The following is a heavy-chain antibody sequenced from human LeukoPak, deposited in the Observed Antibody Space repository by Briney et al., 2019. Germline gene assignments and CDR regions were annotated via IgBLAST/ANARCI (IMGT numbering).Heavy chain of an antibody. CDR1: GFTFSDYS. V-gene: IGHV3-48*04. J-gene: IGHJ4*02. CDR3: VRDVGRFYYDSTGENY. D-gene: IGHD3-22*01. Sequence: GGSLRLFCAVSGFTFSDYSMNWVRKAPGKGLEWVSYISSASRTIKYADFVRGRFTVSRDNAKKSLHLQMNSLTTKDTAAYVCVRDVGRFYYDSTGENYWGQGTLVTVSS. CDR2: ISSASRTI.